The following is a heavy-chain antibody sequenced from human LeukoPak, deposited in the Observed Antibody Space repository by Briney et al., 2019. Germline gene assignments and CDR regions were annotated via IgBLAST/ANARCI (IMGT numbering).Heavy chain of an antibody. D-gene: IGHD3-22*01. Sequence: SETLSLTCTVSGGSISSGGYYWSWIRQHPGKGLEWIGYIYYSGSTYCNPSLKSRVTISVDTSKNQFSLKLSSVTAADTAVYYCARADYYDSSGYRQNWYFDLWGRGTLVTVSS. CDR1: GGSISSGGYY. CDR2: IYYSGST. J-gene: IGHJ2*01. V-gene: IGHV4-31*03. CDR3: ARADYYDSSGYRQNWYFDL.